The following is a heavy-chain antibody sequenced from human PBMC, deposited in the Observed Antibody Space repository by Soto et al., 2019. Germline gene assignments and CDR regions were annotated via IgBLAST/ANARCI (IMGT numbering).Heavy chain of an antibody. D-gene: IGHD3-22*01. CDR1: GFTFSSYG. J-gene: IGHJ4*02. CDR2: ISYDGSNK. V-gene: IGHV3-30*18. Sequence: GGSLRLSCAASGFTFSSYGMHWVRQAPGKGLEWVAVISYDGSNKYYADSVKGRFTISRDNSKNTLYLQMNSLRAEDTAVYYCAKDDPPYYYDSSPGDYWGQGTLVTVSS. CDR3: AKDDPPYYYDSSPGDY.